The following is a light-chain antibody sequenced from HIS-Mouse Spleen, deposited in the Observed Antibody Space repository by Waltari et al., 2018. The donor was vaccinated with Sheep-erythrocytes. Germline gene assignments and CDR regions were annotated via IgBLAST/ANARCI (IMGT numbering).Light chain of an antibody. V-gene: IGKV1-5*03. CDR3: QQYNSSLT. CDR1: QSISSW. Sequence: DIQMTQSPSTLSASVGDRVTITCRASQSISSWLAWYQQKPGKAPKLLIYKASSLESGVPSRFSGSGSGTEFPLTISSLQPDDFATYYCQQYNSSLTFGPGTKVDIK. J-gene: IGKJ3*01. CDR2: KAS.